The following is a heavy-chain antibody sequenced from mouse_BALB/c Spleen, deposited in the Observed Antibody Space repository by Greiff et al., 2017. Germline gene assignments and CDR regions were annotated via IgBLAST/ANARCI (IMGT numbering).Heavy chain of an antibody. CDR2: IWAGGST. CDR1: GFSLTSYG. CDR3: ASLGGDWYFDV. D-gene: IGHD4-1*01. Sequence: VKLMDSGPGLVAPSQSLSITCTVSGFSLTSYGVHWVRQPPGKGLEWLGVIWAGGSTNYNSALMSRLSISKDNSKSQVFLKMNSLQTDDTAMYYCASLGGDWYFDVWGAGTTVTVSS. J-gene: IGHJ1*01. V-gene: IGHV2-9*02.